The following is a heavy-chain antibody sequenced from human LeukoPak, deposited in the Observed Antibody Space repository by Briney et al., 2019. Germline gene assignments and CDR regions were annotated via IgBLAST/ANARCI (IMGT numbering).Heavy chain of an antibody. CDR1: GGSISSSSNF. CDR2: FYYSGTT. V-gene: IGHV4-39*01. Sequence: SETLSLTCTVSGGSISSSSNFCGWICQPPGKGLEWIGTFYYSGTTYYNPSLKSRVTISVDASKNQFSLKLTSVTAADTAVYYCATRPLGYCTGGSCHWFDSWGQGTLVTVSS. D-gene: IGHD2-15*01. J-gene: IGHJ5*01. CDR3: ATRPLGYCTGGSCHWFDS.